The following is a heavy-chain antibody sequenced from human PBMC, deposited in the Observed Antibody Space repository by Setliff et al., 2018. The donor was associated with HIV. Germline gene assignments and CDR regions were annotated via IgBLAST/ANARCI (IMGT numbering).Heavy chain of an antibody. J-gene: IGHJ3*02. V-gene: IGHV1-3*01. CDR2: INAGNGNT. CDR1: GYTFTSYA. CDR3: ARVLGPFGIVGAFDAFDI. Sequence: GASVKVSCKASGYTFTSYAMHWVRQAPGQRLEWMGWINAGNGNTKYSQKFQGRVTITRDTSASTAYMELSSLRSEDTAVYYCARVLGPFGIVGAFDAFDIWGQGTMVTVSS. D-gene: IGHD1-26*01.